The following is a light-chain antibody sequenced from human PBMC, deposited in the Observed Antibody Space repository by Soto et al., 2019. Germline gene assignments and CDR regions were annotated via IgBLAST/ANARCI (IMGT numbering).Light chain of an antibody. CDR1: QGIRND. CDR2: AAS. V-gene: IGKV1-6*01. Sequence: AIQMTQSPSSLSASVGDRVTTTCRASQGIRNDLGWYQQEPGKAPKLLIYAASSLQSGVPSRFSGSGSGTDFTLTISSLQPEDFATYYCLQDYNYPWTFGQGTKVDIK. CDR3: LQDYNYPWT. J-gene: IGKJ1*01.